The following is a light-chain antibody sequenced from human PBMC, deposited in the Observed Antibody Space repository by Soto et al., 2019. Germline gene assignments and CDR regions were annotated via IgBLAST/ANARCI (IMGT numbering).Light chain of an antibody. Sequence: DIQMTESPSTLSGSVGDRLTLICRASQTISSWLAWYQQKPGKAPKLLIYKASTLKSGVPSRCSGSGSGTDFSLTISSLQPEDFATYYCLQDHDYPWTVGQGTKVDIK. CDR2: KAS. CDR1: QTISSW. J-gene: IGKJ1*01. V-gene: IGKV1-5*03. CDR3: LQDHDYPWT.